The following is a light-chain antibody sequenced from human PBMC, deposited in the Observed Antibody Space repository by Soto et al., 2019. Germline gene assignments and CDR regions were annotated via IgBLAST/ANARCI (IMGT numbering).Light chain of an antibody. J-gene: IGKJ5*01. CDR3: QHYAHNSPIT. Sequence: EIVLTQSPGTLSLSPGERATLSCRASRSVNNNYLAWYQQKPGQAPRLLIFGASSRATGIPDRFSGSGSGTDFTLTISRLEPEDFALYYCQHYAHNSPITFGQGTRLEIK. CDR1: RSVNNNY. V-gene: IGKV3-20*01. CDR2: GAS.